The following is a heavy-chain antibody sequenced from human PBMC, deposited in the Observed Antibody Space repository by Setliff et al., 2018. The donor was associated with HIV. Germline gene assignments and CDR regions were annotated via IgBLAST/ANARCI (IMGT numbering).Heavy chain of an antibody. Sequence: PSETLSLTCSVSGGSITNDNNYWGWIRQSPGKGLEWIGSLSYGGTTHYTPSLKSRVSISVDTSKNQFSLRPNSVTAADTAVYYCARFDDNGYSVDFWGQGTLVTVSS. J-gene: IGHJ4*02. D-gene: IGHD3-22*01. CDR3: ARFDDNGYSVDF. CDR2: LSYGGTT. CDR1: GGSITNDNNY. V-gene: IGHV4-39*07.